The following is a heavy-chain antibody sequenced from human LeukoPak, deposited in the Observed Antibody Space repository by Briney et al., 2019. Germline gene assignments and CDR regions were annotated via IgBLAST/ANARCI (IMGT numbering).Heavy chain of an antibody. D-gene: IGHD3-9*01. CDR1: GGSISSGGDY. J-gene: IGHJ5*02. CDR3: ARGYYDILTGHWFDP. Sequence: SETLSLTCTVSGGSISSGGDYWSWIRQPAGKGLVWIVHIYPSRSTDYNPSLKSRVTISVDTSKNQFSLKLSSVTAADTAVYYCARGYYDILTGHWFDPWGQGTLVTVSS. CDR2: IYPSRST. V-gene: IGHV4-61*09.